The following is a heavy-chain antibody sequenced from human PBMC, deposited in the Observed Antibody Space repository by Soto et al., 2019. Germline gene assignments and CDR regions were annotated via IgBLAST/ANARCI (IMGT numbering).Heavy chain of an antibody. V-gene: IGHV3-48*01. CDR2: ISSSTTTI. Sequence: GGSLRLSCAASGFTFSSYAMSWVRQAPGEGLEWVSFISSSTTTIYYADSVKGRFTTSRDNARNSVYLQMNSLRAEDTAVYYCARSSLYDYWGRGTLVTVSS. CDR1: GFTFSSYA. CDR3: ARSSLYDY. J-gene: IGHJ4*02. D-gene: IGHD2-2*02.